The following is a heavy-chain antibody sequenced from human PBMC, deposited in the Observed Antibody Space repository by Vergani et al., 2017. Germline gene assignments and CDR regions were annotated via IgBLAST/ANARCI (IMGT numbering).Heavy chain of an antibody. CDR2: IIPIFGTT. CDR3: ARSSGYYSYYFDF. J-gene: IGHJ4*02. Sequence: QGQLAQSGAEVKKPGSSVKVSCKASGGTFSSNSIIWVRQAPGQGLEWMGRIIPIFGTTSYAQKFQGRVTIHADDSTSTAYMELSSLRSEDTAVYYCARSSGYYSYYFDFWGQGTLVTVSS. CDR1: GGTFSSNS. D-gene: IGHD3-22*01. V-gene: IGHV1-69*13.